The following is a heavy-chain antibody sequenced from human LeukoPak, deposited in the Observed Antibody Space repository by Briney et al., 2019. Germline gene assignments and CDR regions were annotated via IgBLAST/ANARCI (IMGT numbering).Heavy chain of an antibody. J-gene: IGHJ6*03. CDR1: GDSVSSNSAT. V-gene: IGHV6-1*01. CDR2: TYYRSKWSN. Sequence: SQTLSLTCAISGDSVSSNSATWNWISQSPSRGLEWLGRTYYRSKWSNDYAVSVKNRITINPDTSKNQFPLQLNSVTPEDTGVYYCARRTIWSMGSYSSYYMDVWGRGTTVTVSS. CDR3: ARRTIWSMGSYSSYYMDV. D-gene: IGHD2-8*02.